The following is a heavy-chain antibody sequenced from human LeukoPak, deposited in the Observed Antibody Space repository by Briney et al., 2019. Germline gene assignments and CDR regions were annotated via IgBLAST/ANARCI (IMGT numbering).Heavy chain of an antibody. V-gene: IGHV3-48*03. D-gene: IGHD3-22*01. CDR3: AATYYYDGSGDY. J-gene: IGHJ4*02. CDR1: GFTPSTYE. Sequence: GGSLRLSCAASGFTPSTYEMNWVRQAPGKGLEWVSYISSTGSNIYYADSVKGRFTISRDNAKNSLYLLMNSLRTEDTAVYYCAATYYYDGSGDYWGQGTLVTVSS. CDR2: ISSTGSNI.